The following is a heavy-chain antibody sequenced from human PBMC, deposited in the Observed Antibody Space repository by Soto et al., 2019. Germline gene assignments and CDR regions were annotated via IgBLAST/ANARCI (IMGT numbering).Heavy chain of an antibody. Sequence: ASVKVSFKVSGYTLTELSMHWVRQAPGKGLEWMGGFDPEDGETIYAQKFQGRVTMTEDTSTDTAYMELSSLRSEDTAVYYCATALAVLAGYYHYFDYWGQGTLVTVSS. CDR3: ATALAVLAGYYHYFDY. D-gene: IGHD3-22*01. CDR1: GYTLTELS. V-gene: IGHV1-24*01. J-gene: IGHJ4*02. CDR2: FDPEDGET.